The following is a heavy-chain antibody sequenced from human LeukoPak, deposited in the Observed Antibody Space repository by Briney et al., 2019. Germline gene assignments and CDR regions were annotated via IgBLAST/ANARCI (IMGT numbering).Heavy chain of an antibody. J-gene: IGHJ5*02. Sequence: PSETLSLTCAVYGGSFSGYYWSWIRQPPGKGLEWIGEINHSGSTNYNPSLKSRVTISVDTSKNQFSLRLSSVTAADTAVYHCARGFILTGKGWFDPWGQGTLVTVSS. CDR1: GGSFSGYY. CDR2: INHSGST. CDR3: ARGFILTGKGWFDP. D-gene: IGHD7-27*01. V-gene: IGHV4-34*01.